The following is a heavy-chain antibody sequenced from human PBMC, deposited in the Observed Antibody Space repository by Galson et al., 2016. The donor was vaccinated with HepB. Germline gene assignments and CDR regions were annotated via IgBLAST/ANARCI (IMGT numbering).Heavy chain of an antibody. CDR2: ISAGGGST. CDR1: GFTFNTYA. V-gene: IGHV3-23*01. D-gene: IGHD3-16*01. Sequence: SLRLSCAASGFTFNTYAMNWVRQAPGKGLEWVSGISAGGGSTHYADSVKGRFTISRDNAKNSLYLQMNSLGAEDTAVYFCARDRGGGAPKLVIFDYWGQGTLVTVSS. J-gene: IGHJ4*02. CDR3: ARDRGGGAPKLVIFDY.